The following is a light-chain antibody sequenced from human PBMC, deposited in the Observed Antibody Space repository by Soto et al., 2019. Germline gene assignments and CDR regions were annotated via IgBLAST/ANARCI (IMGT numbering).Light chain of an antibody. J-gene: IGLJ1*01. CDR2: EGS. Sequence: QSVLTQPASVSGSPGQSLTISCTGTSSDVGSYNLVSWYQQHPGKAPKLMIYEGSKRPSGVSNRFSGSKSGNTASLTISGLQAEDEADYYWCSYAGSSTYVFGTGTKVTV. CDR1: SSDVGSYNL. CDR3: CSYAGSSTYV. V-gene: IGLV2-23*01.